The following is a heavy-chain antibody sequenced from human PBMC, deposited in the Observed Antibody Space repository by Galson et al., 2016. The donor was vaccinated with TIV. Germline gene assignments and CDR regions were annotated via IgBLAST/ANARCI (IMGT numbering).Heavy chain of an antibody. Sequence: FLRLSCAASGFTVSDYYMNWIRQAPGKGLEWLSYYSAVGTSIYYADSVKGRFTISRDNAKNSVFLQMDRLRVEDTAVYYCARSPTSGLRGSRYYFESWGQGTLVTVSS. CDR3: ARSPTSGLRGSRYYFES. CDR1: GFTVSDYY. D-gene: IGHD5/OR15-5a*01. J-gene: IGHJ4*02. V-gene: IGHV3-11*04. CDR2: YSAVGTSI.